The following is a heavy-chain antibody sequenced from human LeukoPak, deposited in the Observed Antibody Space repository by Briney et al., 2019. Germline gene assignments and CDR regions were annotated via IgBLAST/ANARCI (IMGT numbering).Heavy chain of an antibody. CDR3: ARRSHGSTAFDY. CDR2: ISWNSGSI. J-gene: IGHJ4*02. CDR1: GFTFDDYA. D-gene: IGHD3-10*01. Sequence: GGSLRLSCAASGFTFDDYAMHWVRQAPGKGLEWVSGISWNSGSIGYADSVKGRFTISRDNAKNTLYLQMNSLRAEDTAMYYCARRSHGSTAFDYWGQGTLVTVSS. V-gene: IGHV3-9*01.